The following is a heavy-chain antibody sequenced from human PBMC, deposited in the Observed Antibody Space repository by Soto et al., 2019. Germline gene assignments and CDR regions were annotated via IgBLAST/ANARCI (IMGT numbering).Heavy chain of an antibody. CDR3: AREIVTAGGTNYFDP. J-gene: IGHJ5*02. Sequence: SETLSLTCGVSGGTVASSHWWSWVRQSPGRGLEWIGNVYHTGDTNFNPSLQSRVTFSVDKSNNQFSLRLTSVTAADTAVYFCAREIVTAGGTNYFDPWGPGTLVTVSS. CDR2: VYHTGDT. D-gene: IGHD2-21*02. CDR1: GGTVASSHW. V-gene: IGHV4-4*02.